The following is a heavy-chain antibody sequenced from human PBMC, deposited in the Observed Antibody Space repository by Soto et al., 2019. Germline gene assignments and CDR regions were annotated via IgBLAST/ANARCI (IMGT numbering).Heavy chain of an antibody. CDR1: GFTFTSYA. CDR2: ISGTGGST. V-gene: IGHV3-23*01. Sequence: PGGSLRLSCAASGFTFTSYAMTWVRQAPGKGLEWVSGISGTGGSTYYADPVKGRFTISRDKSKNTLYLHVNSLRAEDTAVYYCARGSAYSDYDLEYWGQGTLVTVSS. J-gene: IGHJ4*02. CDR3: ARGSAYSDYDLEY. D-gene: IGHD4-17*01.